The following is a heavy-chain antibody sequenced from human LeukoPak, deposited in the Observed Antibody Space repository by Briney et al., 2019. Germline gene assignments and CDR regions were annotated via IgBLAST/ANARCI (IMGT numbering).Heavy chain of an antibody. CDR2: IKQDGSEK. CDR3: ARLRVEYQLLYYFDY. V-gene: IGHV3-7*01. D-gene: IGHD2-2*01. Sequence: GGSLRLSCAASGFTFSSYWMSWVRQAPGKGLEWVANIKQDGSEKYYVDSVKGRFTISRDNAKNSLYLQMNSLRAEDTAVYYCARLRVEYQLLYYFDYWGQGTLVTVSS. J-gene: IGHJ4*02. CDR1: GFTFSSYW.